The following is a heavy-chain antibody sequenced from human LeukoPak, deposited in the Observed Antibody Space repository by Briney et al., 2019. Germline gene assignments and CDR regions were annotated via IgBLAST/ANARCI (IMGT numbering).Heavy chain of an antibody. D-gene: IGHD2-2*02. CDR1: GFTFSSYA. CDR3: AATYQLLYGFDY. V-gene: IGHV3-23*01. Sequence: GGSLRLSCAASGFTFSSYAMSWVRQAPGKGLEWVSAISGSGGSTYYADSVKGRFTISRDNAKNSLYLQMNSLRAEDTALYYCAATYQLLYGFDYWGQGTLVTVSS. J-gene: IGHJ4*02. CDR2: ISGSGGST.